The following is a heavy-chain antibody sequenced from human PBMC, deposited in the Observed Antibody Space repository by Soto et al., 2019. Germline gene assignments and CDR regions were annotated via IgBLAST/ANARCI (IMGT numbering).Heavy chain of an antibody. V-gene: IGHV3-9*01. Sequence: VQLVESGGGLVQPGRSLRLSCAASGFTFDDYAMHWVRQAPGKGLEWVSGISWNSGSIGYADSVEGRFTISRDNAKNSLYLQMNSLRAEDTALYYCAKGGDDYIWGSYRSLFDYWGQGTLVTVSS. CDR1: GFTFDDYA. CDR3: AKGGDDYIWGSYRSLFDY. CDR2: ISWNSGSI. J-gene: IGHJ4*02. D-gene: IGHD3-16*02.